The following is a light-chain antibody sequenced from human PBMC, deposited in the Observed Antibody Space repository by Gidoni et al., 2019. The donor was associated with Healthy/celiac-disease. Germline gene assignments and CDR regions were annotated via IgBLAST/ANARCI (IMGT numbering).Light chain of an antibody. Sequence: QSALTQPASVSGSHGQSITISCTGTSSDVGGYNSIAWYQQHPGNAPKLISYEVSNRPSGVSNRFSGSKSGDTAFLTISRLHAEDEADYYCSSYTSSSTLVVFGGGTKLTVL. CDR2: EVS. CDR3: SSYTSSSTLVV. V-gene: IGLV2-14*01. J-gene: IGLJ2*01. CDR1: SSDVGGYNS.